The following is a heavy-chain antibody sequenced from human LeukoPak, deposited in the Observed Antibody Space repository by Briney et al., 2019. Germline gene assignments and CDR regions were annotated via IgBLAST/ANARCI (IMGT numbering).Heavy chain of an antibody. Sequence: GGSLRLSCAASGFTFSSYSMNWVRQAPGKGLEWVSFISSSSSSTIYYADSVKGRFTISRDNAKNSLYLQMNSLRAEDTAVYYCARPLLRNDDAFDIWGQGTMVTVSS. J-gene: IGHJ3*02. CDR1: GFTFSSYS. V-gene: IGHV3-48*01. CDR3: ARPLLRNDDAFDI. D-gene: IGHD1-1*01. CDR2: ISSSSSSTI.